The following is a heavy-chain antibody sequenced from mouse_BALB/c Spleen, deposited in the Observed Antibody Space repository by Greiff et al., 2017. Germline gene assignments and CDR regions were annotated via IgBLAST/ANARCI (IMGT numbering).Heavy chain of an antibody. D-gene: IGHD2-14*01. Sequence: VKLMESGPGLVQPSQSLSITCTVSGFSFTSYGVHWVRQSPGKGLEWLGVIWSGGSTDYNAAFISRLSISKDNSNSHVFFKMNSLQANDTAIYYGARWVLPYYYAMDYWGQGTSVTVSA. V-gene: IGHV2-2*02. J-gene: IGHJ4*01. CDR2: IWSGGST. CDR3: ARWVLPYYYAMDY. CDR1: GFSFTSYG.